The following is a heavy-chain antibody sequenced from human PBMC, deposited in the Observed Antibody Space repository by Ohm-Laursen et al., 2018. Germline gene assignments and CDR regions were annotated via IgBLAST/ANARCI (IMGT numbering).Heavy chain of an antibody. V-gene: IGHV1-18*01. D-gene: IGHD3-10*01. CDR3: AKRFGFGERQIDY. CDR1: GYTFDSFG. Sequence: SSVKVSCKASGYTFDSFGITWVRQAPGQGLEWMGWISPYSGQTKYALKLQGRVTMTTDTSTSTAYMDVRGLRSDDTAVYYCAKRFGFGERQIDYWGQGTLVTVSS. J-gene: IGHJ4*02. CDR2: ISPYSGQT.